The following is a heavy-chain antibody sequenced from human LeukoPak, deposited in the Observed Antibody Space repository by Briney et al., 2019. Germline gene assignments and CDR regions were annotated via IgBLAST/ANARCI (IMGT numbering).Heavy chain of an antibody. Sequence: PGGSLRLSCAVSGFTITSWSVNWVRQAPGKGLEWLSYISSGGSPIYYADSVKGRFTISRDDAKNLVYLQMNSLRAEDTAVYYCTYLRTPYYNDKWVDPWGQGALVTVSS. V-gene: IGHV3-48*04. J-gene: IGHJ5*02. D-gene: IGHD3/OR15-3a*01. CDR3: TYLRTPYYNDKWVDP. CDR1: GFTITSWS. CDR2: ISSGGSPI.